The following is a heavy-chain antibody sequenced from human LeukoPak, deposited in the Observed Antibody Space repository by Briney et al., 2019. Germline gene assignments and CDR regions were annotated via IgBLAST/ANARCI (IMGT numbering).Heavy chain of an antibody. J-gene: IGHJ1*01. V-gene: IGHV3-74*01. Sequence: PGGSLRLSCAASGFTFSSYWMHWVRQAPGKGLMWVSRIKHDGSGTTYADSVKGRFTISRDNAKNTLYLEMNSLRADDTAVYYCARVSGLGTNESYQYWGQGTLVTVRS. CDR3: ARVSGLGTNESYQY. D-gene: IGHD3-10*01. CDR2: IKHDGSGT. CDR1: GFTFSSYW.